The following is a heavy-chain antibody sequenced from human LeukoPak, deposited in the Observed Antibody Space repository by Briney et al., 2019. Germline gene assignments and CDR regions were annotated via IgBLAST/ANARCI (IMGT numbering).Heavy chain of an antibody. Sequence: GGSLRLSCAASGFTFSSYWMHWVRQAPEKGLEWVSSITSSSSYIYYADSVKGRFTISRDNAKNSLYLQMDSLRVEDTAEYYCARDPYSGNYGAYYYYYMDVWGKGTTVTVSS. V-gene: IGHV3-21*06. D-gene: IGHD1-26*01. CDR1: GFTFSSYW. CDR2: ITSSSSYI. J-gene: IGHJ6*03. CDR3: ARDPYSGNYGAYYYYYMDV.